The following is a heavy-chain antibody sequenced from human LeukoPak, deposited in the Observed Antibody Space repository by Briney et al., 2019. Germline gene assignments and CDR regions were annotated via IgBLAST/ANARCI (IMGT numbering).Heavy chain of an antibody. J-gene: IGHJ3*02. Sequence: ASVKVSCKASGYTFTSYYMHWVRQAPGQGLEWMGIINPSGGSTSYAQKFQGRVTMTRDTSTSTVYMELSSLRSDDTAVYYCARDTPIVVVPAATSKAAFDIWGQGTMVTVSS. D-gene: IGHD2-2*01. CDR2: INPSGGST. V-gene: IGHV1-46*01. CDR1: GYTFTSYY. CDR3: ARDTPIVVVPAATSKAAFDI.